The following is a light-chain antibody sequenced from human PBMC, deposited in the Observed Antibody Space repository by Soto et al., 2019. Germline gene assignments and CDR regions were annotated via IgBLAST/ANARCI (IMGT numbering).Light chain of an antibody. Sequence: EIVLTQSPATLSLSPGERATLSCRASQSVSSYLAWYQQKPGQAPRLLIYDASNRATGIPARFSGSGSGTDFNLTISSLEPEDFAVYYCQQHSNWPPTFGGGTKV. V-gene: IGKV3-11*01. CDR3: QQHSNWPPT. J-gene: IGKJ4*01. CDR2: DAS. CDR1: QSVSSY.